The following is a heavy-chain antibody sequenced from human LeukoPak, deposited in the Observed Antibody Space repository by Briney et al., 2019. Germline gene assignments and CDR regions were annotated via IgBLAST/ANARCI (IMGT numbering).Heavy chain of an antibody. CDR1: GFTVSSNY. V-gene: IGHV3-53*05. D-gene: IGHD6-6*01. CDR3: AKYTYYYMDV. Sequence: PGGSLRLSCAASGFTVSSNYMTWVRQAPGKGLEWVSLIYSGGSTYYADSVKGRFTISRDNSKNTLYLQMNSLRAEDTAVYYCAKYTYYYMDVWGKGTTVTISS. CDR2: IYSGGST. J-gene: IGHJ6*03.